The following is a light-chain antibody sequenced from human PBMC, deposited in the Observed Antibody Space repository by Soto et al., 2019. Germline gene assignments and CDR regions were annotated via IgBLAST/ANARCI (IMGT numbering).Light chain of an antibody. J-gene: IGLJ3*02. V-gene: IGLV2-14*01. Sequence: QSALTQPASVSGSPGQSITISCTGTSSDIGSNNYVSWFQQPPGKAPTLIIYEVSNRASGVSTHFSGSKSGNTASLTISGLLPEDEAEYYCSSYTTTTRLFGGGTKLTVL. CDR1: SSDIGSNNY. CDR2: EVS. CDR3: SSYTTTTRL.